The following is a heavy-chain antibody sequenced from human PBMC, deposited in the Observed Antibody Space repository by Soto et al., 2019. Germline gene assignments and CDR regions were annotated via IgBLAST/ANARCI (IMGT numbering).Heavy chain of an antibody. V-gene: IGHV4-34*01. CDR3: ARADTHYFDY. J-gene: IGHJ4*02. Sequence: QVQLQQWGAGLLKPSETLSLTCAVYGGSFSGYYWSWIRQPPGKGLEWIGEINHSGSTNYNPSLKSRVTISVDTSKQQFSLKLSSVTAADTAVYYCARADTHYFDYWGQGTLVTVSS. CDR2: INHSGST. CDR1: GGSFSGYY.